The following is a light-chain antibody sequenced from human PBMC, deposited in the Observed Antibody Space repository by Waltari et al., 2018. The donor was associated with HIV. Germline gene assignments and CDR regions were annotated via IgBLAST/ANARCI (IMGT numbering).Light chain of an antibody. CDR1: SSNIRKTA. CDR2: YDD. CDR3: AAWDDYLNGYV. V-gene: IGLV1-36*01. Sequence: QSVLTQPPSVSEAPRQRVTLSCSGCSSNIRKTAVHWYQQVPGKAPKLLIYYDDLLSPGVSDRFSGSKSGTSASLAIRGLQSEDEAEYYCAAWDDYLNGYVFGSGTKVTVL. J-gene: IGLJ1*01.